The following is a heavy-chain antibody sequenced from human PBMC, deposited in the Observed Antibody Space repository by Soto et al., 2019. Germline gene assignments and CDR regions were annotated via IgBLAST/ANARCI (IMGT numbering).Heavy chain of an antibody. D-gene: IGHD5-18*01. J-gene: IGHJ6*03. CDR3: AKVGDTAMDPHYYYMDV. CDR2: ISGSGGST. V-gene: IGHV3-23*01. Sequence: VQLLESGGGLVQPGGSLRLSCAASGFTFSSYAMSWVRQAPGKGLEWVSAISGSGGSTYYADSVKGRFTISRDNSKNTLYLQMNSLRAEDTAVYYCAKVGDTAMDPHYYYMDVWGKGTTVTVSS. CDR1: GFTFSSYA.